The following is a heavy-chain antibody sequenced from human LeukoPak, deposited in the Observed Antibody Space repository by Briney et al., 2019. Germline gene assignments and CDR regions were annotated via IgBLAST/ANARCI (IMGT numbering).Heavy chain of an antibody. CDR3: VRVPPRTTNCAY. V-gene: IGHV1-8*01. CDR1: GYTFTSYG. Sequence: GASVKVSCKASGYTFTSYGINWVRQATGQGLEWMGWMNPNSSNTGYAQKFQGRVTMTRNTSIGTAYMELSSLRSEDTAIYYCVRVPPRTTNCAYWGQGTLVTVSS. CDR2: MNPNSSNT. D-gene: IGHD1-14*01. J-gene: IGHJ4*02.